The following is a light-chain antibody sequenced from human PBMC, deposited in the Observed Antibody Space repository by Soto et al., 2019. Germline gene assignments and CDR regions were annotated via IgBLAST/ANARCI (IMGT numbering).Light chain of an antibody. CDR3: QQRSNWRVT. J-gene: IGKJ4*01. CDR1: QSVNIY. CDR2: DAS. V-gene: IGKV3-11*01. Sequence: EMVWTQSPPTLSLSPGERATLSCRASQSVNIYLAWYQQKPGQAPRLLIYDASNRATGIPARFSGSGSGTDFTLTISSLEPEDIAVYYCQQRSNWRVTFGGGTKVDIK.